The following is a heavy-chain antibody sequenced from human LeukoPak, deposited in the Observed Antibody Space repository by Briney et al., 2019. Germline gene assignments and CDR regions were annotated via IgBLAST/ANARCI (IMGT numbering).Heavy chain of an antibody. V-gene: IGHV3-30*03. Sequence: QPGRSLRLSCAASGFTFSSYGMHWVRQAPGKGLEWVAVISYDGSNKYYADSVKGRFTISRDNAKNSLYLQMNSLRAEDTAVYYCARDFEDTAMVFGQYYGMDVWGQGTTVTVSS. D-gene: IGHD5-18*01. J-gene: IGHJ6*02. CDR3: ARDFEDTAMVFGQYYGMDV. CDR1: GFTFSSYG. CDR2: ISYDGSNK.